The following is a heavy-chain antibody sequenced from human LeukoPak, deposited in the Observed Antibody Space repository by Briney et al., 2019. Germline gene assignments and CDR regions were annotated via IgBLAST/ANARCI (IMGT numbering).Heavy chain of an antibody. V-gene: IGHV3-48*03. CDR1: GFTFSNYG. CDR3: AKDRLVNPIDNYYYGMDV. D-gene: IGHD4-23*01. CDR2: ISSSGTMT. Sequence: GGSLRLSCAASGFTFSNYGMTWVRQAPGKGLEWLSHISSSGTMTYYADSVKGRFTSSRDDARNSVYLQMNSMSAEDTAVYYCAKDRLVNPIDNYYYGMDVGVLGTTVTVTS. J-gene: IGHJ6*02.